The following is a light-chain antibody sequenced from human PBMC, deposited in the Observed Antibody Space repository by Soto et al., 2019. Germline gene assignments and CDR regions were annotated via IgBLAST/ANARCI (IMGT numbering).Light chain of an antibody. CDR2: YAS. CDR1: QSINNY. J-gene: IGKJ1*01. CDR3: QQYASFSPA. Sequence: DVQMTQSPSTLSASVGDRVTITCRASQSINNYLAWYQLRPGKAPRLLIYYASTLDGGVPSRFSDSGSGTEFTLTISSLQPDDFATYYCQQYASFSPAFGQGTKVDIK. V-gene: IGKV1-5*01.